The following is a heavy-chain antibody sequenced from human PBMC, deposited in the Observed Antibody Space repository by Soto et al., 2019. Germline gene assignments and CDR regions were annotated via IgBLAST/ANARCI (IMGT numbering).Heavy chain of an antibody. Sequence: NPSETLSLTCAVYGGSFSSYHWSWIRQTPGKGLEWIGEINHLTTTNYNPSLKSRVIISLDTPKNQFSLKLSSVTAADTAVYYCARGYDTALAPIFWGQGILVTV. CDR1: GGSFSSYH. D-gene: IGHD5-18*01. V-gene: IGHV4-34*01. CDR2: INHLTTT. CDR3: ARGYDTALAPIF. J-gene: IGHJ4*02.